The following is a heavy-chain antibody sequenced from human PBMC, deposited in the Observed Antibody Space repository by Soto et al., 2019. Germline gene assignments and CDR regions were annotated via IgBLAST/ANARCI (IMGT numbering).Heavy chain of an antibody. V-gene: IGHV1-18*01. D-gene: IGHD3-3*01. J-gene: IGHJ4*02. CDR2: INGNNGNT. Sequence: ASVKFSCKASGYTFTSYGISWVRQAPGQGLEWMGWINGNNGNTKYSQQFQGRVTITRDTSASTAYMELRSLRSEDTAVYYCARDNQFLEGLLTSYFDFWGQGTLVTVSS. CDR3: ARDNQFLEGLLTSYFDF. CDR1: GYTFTSYG.